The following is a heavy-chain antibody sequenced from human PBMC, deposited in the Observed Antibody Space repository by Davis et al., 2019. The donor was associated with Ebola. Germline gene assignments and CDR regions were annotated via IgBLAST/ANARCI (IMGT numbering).Heavy chain of an antibody. CDR1: GGSISSSNW. Sequence: SETLSLTCAVSGGSISSSNWWSWVRQPPGKGLEWIGEIYHSGSTNYNPSLKSRVTISVDKSKNQFSLKLSSVTAEDTAVYYCARPYPSFYYGMDVWGQGTTVTVSS. CDR2: IYHSGST. J-gene: IGHJ6*02. CDR3: ARPYPSFYYGMDV. V-gene: IGHV4-4*02.